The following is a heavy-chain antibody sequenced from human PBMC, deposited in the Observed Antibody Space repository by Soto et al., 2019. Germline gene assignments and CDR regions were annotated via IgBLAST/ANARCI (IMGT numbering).Heavy chain of an antibody. D-gene: IGHD2-8*01. CDR2: ISGSAGTT. CDR1: GFIFASYA. J-gene: IGHJ3*01. V-gene: IGHV3-23*01. CDR3: AKNGPAYADAFDS. Sequence: GGSLRLSCSASGFIFASYAMSWVRQAPGKGLEWVSVISGSAGTTDYAGSVTGRFTISRDNSKNTLYLHMNSLKGEDTAVYYCAKNGPAYADAFDSWGQGTMVTVSS.